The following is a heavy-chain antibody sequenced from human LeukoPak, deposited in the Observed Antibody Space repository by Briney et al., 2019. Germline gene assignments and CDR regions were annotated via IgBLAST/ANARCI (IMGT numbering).Heavy chain of an antibody. Sequence: GGSLRLSCAASGFTFSSYWMHWVRQAPGKGPVWVSRINSDGSSITYADSVKGRFTISRDNAKNTPYLQMNSLRVEDTAVYYCVREGRVSGYDFDCWGQGTLVTVSS. V-gene: IGHV3-74*03. J-gene: IGHJ4*02. CDR2: INSDGSSI. CDR1: GFTFSSYW. CDR3: VREGRVSGYDFDC. D-gene: IGHD5-12*01.